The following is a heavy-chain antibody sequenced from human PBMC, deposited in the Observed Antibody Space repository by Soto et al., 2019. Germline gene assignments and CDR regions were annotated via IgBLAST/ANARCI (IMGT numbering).Heavy chain of an antibody. Sequence: SETLSLTCTVSGGSISSYYWSWIRQPPGKGLEWIGYIYYSGSTNYNPSLKSRVTISVDTSKNQFSLKLSSVTAADTAVYYCARSPKQWLAKYYFDYWGQGNLVTVSS. CDR2: IYYSGST. D-gene: IGHD6-19*01. CDR3: ARSPKQWLAKYYFDY. V-gene: IGHV4-59*01. CDR1: GGSISSYY. J-gene: IGHJ4*02.